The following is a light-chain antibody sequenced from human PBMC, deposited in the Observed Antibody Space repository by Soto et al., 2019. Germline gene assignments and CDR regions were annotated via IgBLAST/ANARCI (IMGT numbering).Light chain of an antibody. V-gene: IGKV3-20*01. Sequence: EIVLTQSPGTLSLSPGERVTLSCRASQSVSSSYLAWHQQKPGQAPRLLIYGASSRATGIPDRFSGSGSGTDFTLTISRLEPEDFAVYYCQQYDSSPITFGQGTRLEMK. J-gene: IGKJ5*01. CDR1: QSVSSSY. CDR2: GAS. CDR3: QQYDSSPIT.